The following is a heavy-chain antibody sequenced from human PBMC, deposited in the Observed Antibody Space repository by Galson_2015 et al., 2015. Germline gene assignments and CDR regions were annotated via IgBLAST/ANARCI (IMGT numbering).Heavy chain of an antibody. J-gene: IGHJ4*02. CDR1: GYIFTNYG. Sequence: SVKVSCKASGYIFTNYGVSWVRQAPGQGLEWMGWISGYSGDTNYSRKFQDRATMTTDISTTTAYIELTSLKSDDTAVYYCARDGGDSGDYWGQGTLVTVSS. D-gene: IGHD3-10*01. CDR2: ISGYSGDT. CDR3: ARDGGDSGDY. V-gene: IGHV1-18*04.